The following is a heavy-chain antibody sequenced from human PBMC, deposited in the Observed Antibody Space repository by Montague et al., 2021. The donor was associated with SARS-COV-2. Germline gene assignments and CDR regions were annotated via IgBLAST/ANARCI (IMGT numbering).Heavy chain of an antibody. Sequence: SETLSLTCTVSGGSIGGANYYWDWIRQSPGKGLEWIGNTFQSGGXSHNPSLKSRVTISVDTSPNQFSLRLSSVTAADTAVYFCARHHPHSPSGNYLVPGGFDIWGPGTMVTVSS. CDR1: GGSIGGANYY. CDR3: ARHHPHSPSGNYLVPGGFDI. J-gene: IGHJ3*02. D-gene: IGHD3-10*01. CDR2: TFQSGGX. V-gene: IGHV4-39*01.